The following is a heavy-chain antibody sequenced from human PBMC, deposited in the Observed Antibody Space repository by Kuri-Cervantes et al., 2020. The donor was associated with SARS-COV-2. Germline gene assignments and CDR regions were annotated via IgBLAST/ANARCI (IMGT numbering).Heavy chain of an antibody. V-gene: IGHV3-64D*06. J-gene: IGHJ3*02. CDR1: GFTFSSYA. CDR3: VKDRSDYGDYVFAFDI. CDR2: ISSNGGST. D-gene: IGHD4-17*01. Sequence: GESLKISCAASGFTFSSYAMSWVRQAPGKGLEYVSAISSNGGSTYYADSVKGRFTISRDNSKNTLCLQMSSLRAEDTAVYYCVKDRSDYGDYVFAFDIWGQGTMVTVSS.